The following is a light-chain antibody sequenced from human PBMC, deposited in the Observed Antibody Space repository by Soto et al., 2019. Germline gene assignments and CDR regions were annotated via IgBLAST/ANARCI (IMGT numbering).Light chain of an antibody. J-gene: IGKJ1*01. CDR3: QQYYSFPRT. CDR2: AAS. V-gene: IGKV1-39*01. CDR1: QSISSY. Sequence: DIQMTQSPSSLSASVGDRVTITCRASQSISSYLNWYQQKPGKAPKLLIYAASSLQSGVPSRFSGSGSGTEFTLTISSLQSEDFATYYCQQYYSFPRTFGQGTK.